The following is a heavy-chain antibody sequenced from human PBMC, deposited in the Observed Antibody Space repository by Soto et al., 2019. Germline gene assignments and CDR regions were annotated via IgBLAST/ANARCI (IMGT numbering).Heavy chain of an antibody. J-gene: IGHJ4*02. Sequence: ASVKVSCKASGNTVPNYAIHWVLQAPGQRLERMGWINGGNGNTYYSEHFQRRVTFTRDTSAGTVYMQLSRLTSDDTAVYYCARDDSGFSGTHYIEYFEYWGPGALVNVSS. CDR3: ARDDSGFSGTHYIEYFEY. CDR1: GNTVPNYA. CDR2: INGGNGNT. D-gene: IGHD1-26*01. V-gene: IGHV1-3*01.